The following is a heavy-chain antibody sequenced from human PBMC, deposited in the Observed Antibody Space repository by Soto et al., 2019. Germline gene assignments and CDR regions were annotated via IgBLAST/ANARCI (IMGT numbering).Heavy chain of an antibody. CDR1: GGSISSSSYY. CDR2: IYYSGST. J-gene: IGHJ5*02. CDR3: ARLSSGWHGFGWFDP. V-gene: IGHV4-39*01. Sequence: PSETLSLTCTVSGGSISSSSYYWGWIRQPPGKGLEWIGSIYYSGSTYYNPSLKSRATISVDTSKNQFSLKLSSVTAADTAVYYCARLSSGWHGFGWFDPWGQGTLVTVSS. D-gene: IGHD6-19*01.